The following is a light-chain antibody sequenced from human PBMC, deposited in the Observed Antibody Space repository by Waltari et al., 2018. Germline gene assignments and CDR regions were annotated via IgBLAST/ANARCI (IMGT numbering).Light chain of an antibody. CDR1: QSVSNNF. J-gene: IGKJ4*01. CDR2: RAS. V-gene: IGKV3-20*01. CDR3: QQFHTSPRT. Sequence: EIVLTQSPGTLSLSPGDRATLSCRARQSVSNNFLAWYQQRPGQTPRLLIYRASSRATCIPGRFSGSGSGTDFTLTITRLEPEDAAVYYCQQFHTSPRTFGGGTKVEVK.